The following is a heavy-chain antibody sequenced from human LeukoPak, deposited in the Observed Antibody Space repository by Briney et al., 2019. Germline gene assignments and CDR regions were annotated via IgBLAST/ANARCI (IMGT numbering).Heavy chain of an antibody. CDR3: ARARGSSWYSGQLAYYFDY. D-gene: IGHD6-13*01. CDR2: ICSSSSTI. Sequence: GGSLRLSCAASGFTFSSYSMNWIRQAPGKGLEWVSYICSSSSTIYYADSVKGRFTISRDNAKNSLYLQMNSLRDEDTAVYYCARARGSSWYSGQLAYYFDYWGQGTLVTVSS. CDR1: GFTFSSYS. V-gene: IGHV3-48*02. J-gene: IGHJ4*02.